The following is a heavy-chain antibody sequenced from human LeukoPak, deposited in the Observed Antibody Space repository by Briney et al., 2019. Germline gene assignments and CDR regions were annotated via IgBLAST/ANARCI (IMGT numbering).Heavy chain of an antibody. D-gene: IGHD3-10*01. CDR1: GYTFTSYD. J-gene: IGHJ5*02. CDR2: MNPNSGNT. Sequence: ASVKVSCKASGYTFTSYDINWVRQATGQGLEWMGWMNPNSGNTGYAQKFQGRVTMTRNTSISTAYMELSSLRSDDTAVYYCAPGTKFGEPSGPDPWGQGTLVTVSS. V-gene: IGHV1-8*01. CDR3: APGTKFGEPSGPDP.